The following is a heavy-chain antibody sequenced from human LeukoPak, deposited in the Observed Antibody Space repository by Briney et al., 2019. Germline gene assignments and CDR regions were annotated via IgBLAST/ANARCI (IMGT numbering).Heavy chain of an antibody. D-gene: IGHD2-15*01. CDR3: VKDEGYCSGGSCYRQDY. Sequence: PGRSLRLSCAASGFTFSTYGMHWVRQVPGKGLEWVAVISNDGSNKYYVDSVKGRFTISRDNSKNTLYLQMNSLRAEDTAVYYCVKDEGYCSGGSCYRQDYWGQGTLVTVSS. J-gene: IGHJ4*02. CDR1: GFTFSTYG. V-gene: IGHV3-30*18. CDR2: ISNDGSNK.